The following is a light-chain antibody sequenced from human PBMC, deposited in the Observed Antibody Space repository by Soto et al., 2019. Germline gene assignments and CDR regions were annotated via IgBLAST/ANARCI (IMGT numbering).Light chain of an antibody. V-gene: IGLV2-11*01. CDR3: CSYAGSYTWV. CDR2: DVT. J-gene: IGLJ3*02. Sequence: QSALTQPRSVSGSPGQSVTISCTGTSSDVGGHDYVSWYQQHPSKAPKLMIYDVTRRPSGVPDRFSASKSGNTASLTISGLQAEDEADYYCCSYAGSYTWVFGGGTKVTVL. CDR1: SSDVGGHDY.